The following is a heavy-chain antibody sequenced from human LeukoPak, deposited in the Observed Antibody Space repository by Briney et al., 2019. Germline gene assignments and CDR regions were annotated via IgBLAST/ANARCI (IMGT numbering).Heavy chain of an antibody. D-gene: IGHD4-23*01. V-gene: IGHV1-8*01. CDR2: MNPNSGNT. Sequence: ASVKVSCKASGYTFNSYDINWVRQATGQGLEWMGWMNPNSGNTGYAQKFQGRVTMTRNTSISTAYMELSSLRSEDTAVYYCASSRSYGGNSALDYWGQGTLVTVSS. CDR1: GYTFNSYD. J-gene: IGHJ4*02. CDR3: ASSRSYGGNSALDY.